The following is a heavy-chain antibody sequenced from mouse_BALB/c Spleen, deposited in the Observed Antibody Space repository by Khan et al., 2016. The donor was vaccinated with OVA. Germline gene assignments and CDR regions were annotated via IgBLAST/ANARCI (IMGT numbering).Heavy chain of an antibody. CDR3: ARDYGSLYWYFDV. CDR1: GISITSGNYR. CDR2: IYYSGTV. J-gene: IGHJ1*01. D-gene: IGHD1-1*01. Sequence: EVKLEESGPGLVKPSQTVSLTCTVTGISITSGNYRWSWIRQFPGNKLEWIGNIYYSGTVTYNPSLTSRTTITRDTSKNQFFLEMNSLTVEDAATYSCARDYGSLYWYFDVWGAGTTVTVSS. V-gene: IGHV3-5*02.